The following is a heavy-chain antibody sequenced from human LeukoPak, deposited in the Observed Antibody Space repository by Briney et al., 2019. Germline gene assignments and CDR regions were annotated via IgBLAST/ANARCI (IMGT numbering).Heavy chain of an antibody. D-gene: IGHD3-22*01. Sequence: PGRSLRLSCAASGFTFSSYGMHWVRQAPGKGLQWVAVIWYDGSNKYYADSGKGRFTISRDNSKNTLYLQMNSLRAEDTAVYYCANGDYYDSSGYENFDYWGQGTLVTVSS. V-gene: IGHV3-33*06. J-gene: IGHJ4*02. CDR1: GFTFSSYG. CDR3: ANGDYYDSSGYENFDY. CDR2: IWYDGSNK.